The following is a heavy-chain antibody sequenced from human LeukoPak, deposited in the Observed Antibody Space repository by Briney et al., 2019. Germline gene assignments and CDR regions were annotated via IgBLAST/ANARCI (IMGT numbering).Heavy chain of an antibody. Sequence: GGSLRLSCAGSGFIFNNYAMHWVRQPPGKGLEWVSGISWNSGSIDYADSVKGRFTISRDNAKNSLYLQMNSLRTEDTAVHHCAKDLYGSGWYNYFDPWGQGALVTVSS. CDR1: GFIFNNYA. CDR3: AKDLYGSGWYNYFDP. V-gene: IGHV3-9*01. CDR2: ISWNSGSI. J-gene: IGHJ5*02. D-gene: IGHD6-19*01.